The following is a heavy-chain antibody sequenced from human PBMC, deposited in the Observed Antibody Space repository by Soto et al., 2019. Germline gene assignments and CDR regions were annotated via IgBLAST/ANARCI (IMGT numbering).Heavy chain of an antibody. CDR2: IQRGGTT. Sequence: PGGSLRLSCAASGFTVSSKYMTWVRQAPGKGLEWVSLIQRGGTTYYADSVKGRFTISRDTSENTLHLQMDSLRVEDTAVYYCARDDVLCDGGLCYGIPLDVWGKGTKVTVSS. V-gene: IGHV3-66*01. J-gene: IGHJ6*04. CDR3: ARDDVLCDGGLCYGIPLDV. D-gene: IGHD2-8*02. CDR1: GFTVSSKY.